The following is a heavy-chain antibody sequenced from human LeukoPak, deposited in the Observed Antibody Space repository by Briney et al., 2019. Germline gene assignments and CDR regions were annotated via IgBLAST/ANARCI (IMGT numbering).Heavy chain of an antibody. CDR2: RSDDGSNK. CDR3: AKEPCLLDCSSTSCCRYGMVV. Sequence: RSLRLSCAASGFTFSSYAMHWVSQAPGNGLESLAGRSDDGSNKYYADSVNGRFTSSRHNSKNTLYLEMNCLRAEDTAVYYCAKEPCLLDCSSTSCCRYGMVVWGNGKTVTASS. J-gene: IGHJ6*01. D-gene: IGHD2-2*01. CDR1: GFTFSSYA. V-gene: IGHV3-30*18.